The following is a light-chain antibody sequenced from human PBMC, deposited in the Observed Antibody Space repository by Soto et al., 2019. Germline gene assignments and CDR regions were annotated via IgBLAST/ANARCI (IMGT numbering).Light chain of an antibody. CDR3: VLYMGSATLV. Sequence: QTVVTQEPSFSVSPGGTVTLTCGLSSGSVSTSYYPSWYQQTPGQAPRTLIYSTNTRSSGVPDRFSGSILGNKAALTITGAQADDESDYYCVLYMGSATLVFGGGTKLTVL. V-gene: IGLV8-61*01. CDR1: SGSVSTSYY. CDR2: STN. J-gene: IGLJ2*01.